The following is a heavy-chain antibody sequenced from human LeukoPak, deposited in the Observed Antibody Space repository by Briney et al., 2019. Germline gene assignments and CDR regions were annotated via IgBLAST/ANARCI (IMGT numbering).Heavy chain of an antibody. V-gene: IGHV1-18*01. D-gene: IGHD5-24*01. CDR2: ISAYNGNR. CDR1: GYTFSSYG. J-gene: IGHJ4*02. CDR3: AREGRDGYNRYDN. Sequence: ASVKVSCKASGYTFSSYGISWVRQAPGRGLEWMGWISAYNGNRDYAQKLQGRVTMTTDTSTSTAYMELRSLRSDDTAVYYCAREGRDGYNRYDNWGQGNLVTVSS.